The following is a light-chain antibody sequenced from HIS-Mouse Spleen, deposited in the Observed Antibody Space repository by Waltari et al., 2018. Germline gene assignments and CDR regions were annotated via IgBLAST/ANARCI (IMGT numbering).Light chain of an antibody. J-gene: IGKJ2*01. Sequence: LTPSPSTFPALLGNEVTILCRASQSISSWLAWYQQKPGKAPKLLIYKASSLESGVPSRFSGSGSGTEFTLTISSLQPDDFATYYCQQYNSYYTFGQGTKLEIK. V-gene: IGKV1-5*03. CDR2: KAS. CDR3: QQYNSYYT. CDR1: QSISSW.